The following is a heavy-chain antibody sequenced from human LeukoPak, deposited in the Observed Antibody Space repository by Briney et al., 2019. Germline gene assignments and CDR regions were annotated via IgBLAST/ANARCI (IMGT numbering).Heavy chain of an antibody. Sequence: SETLSLTCTASGGSISSSSYYWGWIRQPPGKGLEWIGNIYYSGSTYYNPSLKSRVTISEDTSKNQFSLKLSSVTAADTAVYYCARDQVVGAAYFDFWGQGALVTVSS. CDR2: IYYSGST. CDR1: GGSISSSSYY. CDR3: ARDQVVGAAYFDF. D-gene: IGHD1-26*01. J-gene: IGHJ4*02. V-gene: IGHV4-39*07.